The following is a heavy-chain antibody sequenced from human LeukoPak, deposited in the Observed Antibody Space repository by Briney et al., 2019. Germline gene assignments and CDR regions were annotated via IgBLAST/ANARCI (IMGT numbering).Heavy chain of an antibody. D-gene: IGHD4-23*01. CDR1: GFTFSNFG. J-gene: IGHJ6*02. CDR3: ARGANGGNSGYYYYGMDV. Sequence: GGSLRLSCAASGFTFSNFGMNWVRQAPGKGLEWVSGISGSGDSTNYADSVKGRFTISRDNSKNTLYVQMNSLRAEDTAVYYCARGANGGNSGYYYYGMDVWGQGTTVTVSS. V-gene: IGHV3-23*01. CDR2: ISGSGDST.